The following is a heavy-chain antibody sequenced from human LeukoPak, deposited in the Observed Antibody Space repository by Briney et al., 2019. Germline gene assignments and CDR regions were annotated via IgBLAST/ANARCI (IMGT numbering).Heavy chain of an antibody. CDR1: GGSISSYY. CDR3: ARGSAFGVANGNWFDP. CDR2: IYYSGST. J-gene: IGHJ5*02. D-gene: IGHD3-3*01. V-gene: IGHV4-59*01. Sequence: SETLSLTCTVSGGSISSYYWSWIRQPPGKGLEWIGYIYYSGSTNYNPSLKSRVTISVDTSKNQFSLKLSSVTAADTAVYYCARGSAFGVANGNWFDPWGQGTLVTVSS.